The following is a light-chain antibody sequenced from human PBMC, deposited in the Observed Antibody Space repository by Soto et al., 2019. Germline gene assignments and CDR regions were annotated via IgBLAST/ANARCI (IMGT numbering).Light chain of an antibody. CDR3: NSYTNTRTWV. Sequence: QSALTQPASVSESPGQSITISCTGTSSDVGGYNSVSWYQQYPGKAPKLIIYDVNNRPSGVSNRFSGSKSGSTASLTISGLQPEDEADYYCNSYTNTRTWVLGGGTKLTVL. CDR1: SSDVGGYNS. V-gene: IGLV2-14*03. J-gene: IGLJ3*02. CDR2: DVN.